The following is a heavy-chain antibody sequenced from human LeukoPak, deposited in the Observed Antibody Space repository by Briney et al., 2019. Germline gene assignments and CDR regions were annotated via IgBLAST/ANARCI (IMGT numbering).Heavy chain of an antibody. CDR3: ARHEDRVVPAAIDY. CDR1: GYSFTSYW. J-gene: IGHJ4*02. V-gene: IGHV5-51*01. D-gene: IGHD2-2*01. CDR2: IYPGDSDT. Sequence: KPGESLKISCKGSGYSFTSYWIGWVRQMHGKDLEWMGIIYPGDSDTRYSPSFQGQVTISADKSNSTAYLQWSSLKASDTAMYYCARHEDRVVPAAIDYWGQGTLVTVSS.